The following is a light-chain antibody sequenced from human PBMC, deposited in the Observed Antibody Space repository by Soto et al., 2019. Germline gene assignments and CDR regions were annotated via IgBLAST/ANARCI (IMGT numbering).Light chain of an antibody. V-gene: IGKV1-9*01. CDR1: QGISSY. Sequence: DIQMTLSPSTLSASVGDRVTITCRASQGISSYLAWYQQKPGKAPKLLIYAASTLQSGVPSRFGGSGSGTDFTLTISSLQPEDFATYCCQQLNSYPFTFGQGTRLEIK. CDR2: AAS. CDR3: QQLNSYPFT. J-gene: IGKJ5*01.